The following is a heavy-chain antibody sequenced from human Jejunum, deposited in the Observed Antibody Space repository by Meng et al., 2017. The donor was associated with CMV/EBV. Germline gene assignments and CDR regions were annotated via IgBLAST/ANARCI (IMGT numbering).Heavy chain of an antibody. V-gene: IGHV7-4-1*02. J-gene: IGHJ4*02. CDR1: GYTFTRYP. D-gene: IGHD6-19*01. CDR2: ISTNTGNP. Sequence: QVQVVQFGSELKKPGASVKVSCKASGYTFTRYPMNWVRQAPGQGLEWMGWISTNTGNPTYAQGFTGRFVFSVDTSVSTAYLQISSLKAEDTAVYYCGTLKYTSGFYGPAYWGQGALVTVSS. CDR3: GTLKYTSGFYGPAY.